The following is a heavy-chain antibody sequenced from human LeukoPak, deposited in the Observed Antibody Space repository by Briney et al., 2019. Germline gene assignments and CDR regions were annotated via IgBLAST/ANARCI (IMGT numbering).Heavy chain of an antibody. CDR3: ARDLGGMRSGYHERDY. D-gene: IGHD3-22*01. J-gene: IGHJ4*02. CDR2: ISAYNGNT. CDR1: GYTFTSYG. Sequence: ASVKVSCKASGYTFTSYGISWVRRAPGQGLEWMGWISAYNGNTNYAQKLQGRVTMTTDTSTSTAYMELRSLRSDDTAVYYCARDLGGMRSGYHERDYWGQGTLVTVSS. V-gene: IGHV1-18*01.